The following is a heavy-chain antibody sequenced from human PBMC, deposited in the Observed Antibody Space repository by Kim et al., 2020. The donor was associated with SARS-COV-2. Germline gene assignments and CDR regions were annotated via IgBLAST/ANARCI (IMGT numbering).Heavy chain of an antibody. J-gene: IGHJ6*02. CDR3: NALANYYYFYGMDV. V-gene: IGHV3-48*02. D-gene: IGHD6-13*01. Sequence: ADSVKGRFTISRNNAKNSLYLQMNSLRDEDTAVYYCNALANYYYFYGMDVWGQGTTVTVSS.